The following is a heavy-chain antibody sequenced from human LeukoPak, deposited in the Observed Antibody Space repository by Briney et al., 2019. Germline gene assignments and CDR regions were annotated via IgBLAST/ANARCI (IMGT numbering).Heavy chain of an antibody. V-gene: IGHV3-74*01. CDR3: ARVRATFSPHFDN. D-gene: IGHD5-12*01. CDR2: INSDGIIT. CDR1: GFTFSSYW. Sequence: GGSLRLSCAASGFTFSSYWMHWVRQAPGKGLMWVSRINSDGIITNYADSVKGRFTISRDNAKNTLYLQMNSLRAEDTAVYYCARVRATFSPHFDNWGPGTLVTVSS. J-gene: IGHJ4*02.